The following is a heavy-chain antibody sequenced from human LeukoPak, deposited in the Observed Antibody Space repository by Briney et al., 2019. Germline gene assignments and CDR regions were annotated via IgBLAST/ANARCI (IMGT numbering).Heavy chain of an antibody. V-gene: IGHV3-48*03. Sequence: GGSLRLSCAASGFTFSSYEMNWVRQAPGKGLEWVSYISSSSSTIYYADSVKGRLTISRDNAKNSLYLQMNSLRAEDTAVYYCAREGDGYNAYYYYMDVWGKGTTVTISS. CDR3: AREGDGYNAYYYYMDV. D-gene: IGHD5-24*01. J-gene: IGHJ6*03. CDR2: ISSSSSTI. CDR1: GFTFSSYE.